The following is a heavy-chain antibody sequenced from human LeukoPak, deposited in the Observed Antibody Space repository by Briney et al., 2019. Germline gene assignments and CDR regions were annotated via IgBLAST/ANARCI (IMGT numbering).Heavy chain of an antibody. CDR3: AKGEQQLAPFDY. Sequence: GGSLRLSCAASGFTFDDYAMHWVRQAPGKGLEWVSGISWNSGSIGYADSVKGRFTISRDNAKNSLYLQMNSLRAEDTAVYYCAKGEQQLAPFDYWGQGTLVTVSS. J-gene: IGHJ4*02. V-gene: IGHV3-9*01. CDR2: ISWNSGSI. CDR1: GFTFDDYA. D-gene: IGHD6-13*01.